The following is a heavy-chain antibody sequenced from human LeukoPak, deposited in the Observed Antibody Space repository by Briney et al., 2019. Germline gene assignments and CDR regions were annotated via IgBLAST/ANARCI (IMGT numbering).Heavy chain of an antibody. Sequence: GGSLRLSCAASGFTFSSYWMSWVRQAPGKGLEWVANIKQDGSEKYCVDSVKGRFTISRDNAKNSLYLQMNSLRAEDTAVYYCARDLRGDYRMDWFDPWGQGTLVTVSS. J-gene: IGHJ5*02. CDR1: GFTFSSYW. D-gene: IGHD4-17*01. CDR2: IKQDGSEK. V-gene: IGHV3-7*01. CDR3: ARDLRGDYRMDWFDP.